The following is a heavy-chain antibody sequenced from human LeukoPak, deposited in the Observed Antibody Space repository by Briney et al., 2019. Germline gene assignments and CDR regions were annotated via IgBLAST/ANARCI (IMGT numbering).Heavy chain of an antibody. CDR1: GFTFSSYA. V-gene: IGHV3-23*01. CDR3: AKDLYDASSWYVELGDAFDI. CDR2: VSGSGGST. D-gene: IGHD6-13*01. J-gene: IGHJ3*02. Sequence: GGSLRLSCAASGFTFSSYAMSWVRQAPGKGLEWVSAVSGSGGSTYYADSVKGRFTISRDNSKNTLYLQMNSLRAEDTAVYYCAKDLYDASSWYVELGDAFDIWGQGTMVTVSS.